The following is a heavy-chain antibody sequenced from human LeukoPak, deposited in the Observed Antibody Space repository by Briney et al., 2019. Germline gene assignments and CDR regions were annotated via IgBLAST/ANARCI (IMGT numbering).Heavy chain of an antibody. CDR1: GFTFSSYA. CDR2: ISYDGSNK. Sequence: GGSLRLSCAASGFTFSSYAMHWVRQAPGKGLGWVAVISYDGSNKYYADSVKGRFTISRDNSKNTLYLQMNSLRAEDTAVYYCAKDRGGCSSTSCYYVDYWGQGTLVTVSS. CDR3: AKDRGGCSSTSCYYVDY. V-gene: IGHV3-30*04. J-gene: IGHJ4*02. D-gene: IGHD2-2*01.